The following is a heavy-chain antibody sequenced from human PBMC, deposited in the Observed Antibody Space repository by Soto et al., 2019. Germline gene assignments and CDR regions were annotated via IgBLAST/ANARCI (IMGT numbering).Heavy chain of an antibody. V-gene: IGHV3-23*01. D-gene: IGHD1-26*01. Sequence: EVPLLESGGGLVQPGGSLRLSCAASGFTFNNFAMTWVRQAPGKGLEWVSSISGSAGSTHYADSVRGRFTISRDNSKNTLYLQMNSLRAEDTAVYYCAKEDVGGYYYSGLWGQGTLVTVSS. CDR2: ISGSAGST. J-gene: IGHJ4*02. CDR3: AKEDVGGYYYSGL. CDR1: GFTFNNFA.